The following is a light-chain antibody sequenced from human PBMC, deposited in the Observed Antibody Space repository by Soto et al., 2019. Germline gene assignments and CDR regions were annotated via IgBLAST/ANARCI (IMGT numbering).Light chain of an antibody. Sequence: DIQMTQSPSSLSASIGDRVTITCRASQSISTYLSWYYQKPGRAPELLIYGASSLERGVPSRFSGGGSGTDFTLTISSLQPEDFGTYYCQQTYSVPLSFGQGTRLEIK. J-gene: IGKJ5*01. CDR1: QSISTY. CDR2: GAS. CDR3: QQTYSVPLS. V-gene: IGKV1-39*01.